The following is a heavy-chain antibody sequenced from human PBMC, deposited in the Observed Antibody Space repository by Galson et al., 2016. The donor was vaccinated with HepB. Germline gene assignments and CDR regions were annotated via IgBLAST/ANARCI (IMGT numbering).Heavy chain of an antibody. D-gene: IGHD5-18*01. CDR2: IYSGGSR. V-gene: IGHV3-53*04. J-gene: IGHJ6*02. CDR1: GLTVSANY. CDR3: AIPRGYRYSMDV. Sequence: SLRLSCAASGLTVSANYMSWVRQAPGKGLEWVSVIYSGGSRYYADFVKGRFTISSHNSNNTLYLQMNSLRPEDTAVYFCAIPRGYRYSMDVWGQGTTVTVSS.